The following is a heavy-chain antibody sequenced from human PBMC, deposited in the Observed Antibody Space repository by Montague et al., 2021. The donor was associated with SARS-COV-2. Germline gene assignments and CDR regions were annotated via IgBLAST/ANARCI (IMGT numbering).Heavy chain of an antibody. CDR2: IRTTGHT. D-gene: IGHD1-26*01. CDR1: GASISTGIYY. Sequence: SQTLSLTCTVSGASISTGIYYWSWIRQPAGKGLEWIGRIRTTGHTDYDSSLESRVFMSVDTSTNQFSLSLTSVTAADTAVYFCARFGSGTLEFDLWGQGTLVTASA. CDR3: ARFGSGTLEFDL. V-gene: IGHV4-61*02. J-gene: IGHJ4*02.